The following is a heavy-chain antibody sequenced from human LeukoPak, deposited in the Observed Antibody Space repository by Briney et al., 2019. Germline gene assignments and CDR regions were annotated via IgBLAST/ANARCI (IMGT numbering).Heavy chain of an antibody. CDR3: ARVRGTMTTVVKGLYYFDY. D-gene: IGHD4-23*01. J-gene: IGHJ4*02. V-gene: IGHV4-39*07. CDR1: GDSISSSSSY. Sequence: SETLSLTCTVSGDSISSSSSYWGWIRQPPGEGLEWIGSIYYSGSTYYNPSLKSRVTISVDTSKNQFSLKLSSVTAADTAVYYCARVRGTMTTVVKGLYYFDYWGQGTLVTASS. CDR2: IYYSGST.